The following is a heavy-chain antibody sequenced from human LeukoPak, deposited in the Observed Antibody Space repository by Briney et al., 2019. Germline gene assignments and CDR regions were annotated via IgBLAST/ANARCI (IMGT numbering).Heavy chain of an antibody. Sequence: SETLSLTCTVSGGSISSYYWSWIRQPPGKGLEWIGYIYYSGSTNYNPSLKSRVTISVDTSKNQFSLKLSSVTAADTAVYYCASDCSGGSCYGGMDVWGQGTTVTVSS. CDR3: ASDCSGGSCYGGMDV. D-gene: IGHD2-15*01. CDR2: IYYSGST. CDR1: GGSISSYY. J-gene: IGHJ6*02. V-gene: IGHV4-59*01.